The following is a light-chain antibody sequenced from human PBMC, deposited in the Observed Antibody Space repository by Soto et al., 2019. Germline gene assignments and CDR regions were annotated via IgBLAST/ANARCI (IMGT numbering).Light chain of an antibody. CDR1: QSVSSSY. V-gene: IGKV3-20*01. J-gene: IGKJ4*01. CDR3: QHYGSSPLT. CDR2: GAS. Sequence: EIVLTQSPGTLSLSPGERATLSCRASQSVSSSYLAWYQQKPGQAPRLLIYGASSRATGIPDRFSVSGSGTDFTLTISRLEPEDVAVDYCQHYGSSPLTLGRGTKVEI.